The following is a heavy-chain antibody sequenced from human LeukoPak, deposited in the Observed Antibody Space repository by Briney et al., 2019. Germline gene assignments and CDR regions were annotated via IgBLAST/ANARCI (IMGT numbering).Heavy chain of an antibody. CDR2: INHSGST. CDR3: AREGRYCTNGVCYTEGAFDI. CDR1: GGSFSGYY. D-gene: IGHD2-8*01. V-gene: IGHV4-34*01. Sequence: SETLSLTCAVYGGSFSGYYWSWIRQPPGKGLEWIGEINHSGSTNYNPSLKSRVTIPVDTSKNQFSLKLSSVTAADTAVYYCAREGRYCTNGVCYTEGAFDIWGQGTMVTVSS. J-gene: IGHJ3*02.